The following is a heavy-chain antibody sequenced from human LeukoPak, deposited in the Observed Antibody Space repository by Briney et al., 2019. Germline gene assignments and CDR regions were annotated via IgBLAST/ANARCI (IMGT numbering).Heavy chain of an antibody. CDR3: AREAYGSGSYADY. D-gene: IGHD3-10*01. CDR1: GFTFSSYA. CDR2: ISYDGSNK. V-gene: IGHV3-30*04. Sequence: PGGSLRLSCAASGFTFSSYAMHWVRQAPGKGLEWVAVISYDGSNKYYADSVKGRFTISRDNSKNTLYLQMNSLRAEDTAVYYCAREAYGSGSYADYWGQGTLVTVSS. J-gene: IGHJ4*02.